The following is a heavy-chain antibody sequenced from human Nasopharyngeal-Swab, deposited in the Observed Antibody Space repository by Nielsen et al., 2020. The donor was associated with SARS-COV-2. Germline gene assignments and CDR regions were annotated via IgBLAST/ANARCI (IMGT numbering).Heavy chain of an antibody. V-gene: IGHV3-43*02. CDR3: VKGSDFWSATNSHFDS. D-gene: IGHD3-3*01. CDR1: GFSFGSFA. J-gene: IGHJ4*02. Sequence: GESLKISCAASGFSFGSFAMHWVRQTPGKGLEWISLISGDGTDTFYADSVKGRFNISRDNTKSSLYLQMNSLRAEDTALYYCVKGSDFWSATNSHFDSWGQGSLVTVSS. CDR2: ISGDGTDT.